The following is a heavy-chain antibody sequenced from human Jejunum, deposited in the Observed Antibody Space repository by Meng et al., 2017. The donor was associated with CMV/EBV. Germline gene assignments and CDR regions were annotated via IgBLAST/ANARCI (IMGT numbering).Heavy chain of an antibody. Sequence: QLQLEESGPGLVKPSETLSLTCAVSGGSSSTYYWSWSRQPPGKGLEWIGNNYYSGSTNYNPSLASRVTISVDSSKNQFSLKLSSVTAADTAVYYCARHQNGGTYPLDYWGQGTLVTVSS. V-gene: IGHV4-59*08. CDR2: NYYSGST. CDR1: GGSSSTYY. D-gene: IGHD3-16*02. J-gene: IGHJ4*02. CDR3: ARHQNGGTYPLDY.